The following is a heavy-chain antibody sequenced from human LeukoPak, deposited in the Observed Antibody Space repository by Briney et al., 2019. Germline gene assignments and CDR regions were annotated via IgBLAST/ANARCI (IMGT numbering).Heavy chain of an antibody. CDR1: GGTFSSYA. CDR3: AIVVVAGSFDY. Sequence: ASVKVSCKASGGTFSSYAISWMRQAPGQGLEWMGGIIPIFGTANYAQKFQGRVTITADKSTSTAYMELSSLRSEDTAVYYCAIVVVAGSFDYWGQGTLVTVSS. CDR2: IIPIFGTA. J-gene: IGHJ4*02. D-gene: IGHD2-15*01. V-gene: IGHV1-69*06.